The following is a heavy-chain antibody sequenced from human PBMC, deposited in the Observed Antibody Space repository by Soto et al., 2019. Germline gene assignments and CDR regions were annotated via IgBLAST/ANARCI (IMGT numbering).Heavy chain of an antibody. V-gene: IGHV4-61*01. CDR1: GDSVTSINFY. Sequence: SLTCTVSGDSVTSINFYWSWIRQSPGKSLEWIGFINYNGNTNYNPSLRSRVTISLNTPKNQFTLTLRYVTAADTAVYYCARITYYYDSSGSLLGWFDPWGQGTLVTVSS. CDR2: INYNGNT. CDR3: ARITYYYDSSGSLLGWFDP. D-gene: IGHD3-22*01. J-gene: IGHJ5*02.